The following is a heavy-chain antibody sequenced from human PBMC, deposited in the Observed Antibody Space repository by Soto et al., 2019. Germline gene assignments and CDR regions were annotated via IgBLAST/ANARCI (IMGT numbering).Heavy chain of an antibody. Sequence: ASVKVSCKASGYSFTGYYMHWMRQAPGQGLEWMGWINPNSGGTNYAQKFQGRVTMTRDTSTSTAYMELSRLRSDDTAVYYCARVLGYDYVWGSYRLDYWGQGTLVTVSS. J-gene: IGHJ4*02. V-gene: IGHV1-2*02. CDR1: GYSFTGYY. D-gene: IGHD3-16*02. CDR2: INPNSGGT. CDR3: ARVLGYDYVWGSYRLDY.